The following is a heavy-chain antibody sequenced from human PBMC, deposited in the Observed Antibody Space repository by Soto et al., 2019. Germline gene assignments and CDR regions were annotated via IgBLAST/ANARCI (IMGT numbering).Heavy chain of an antibody. CDR3: ARDKRGIAAAGTPAYFDY. V-gene: IGHV1-18*04. CDR1: GYTFTSYG. J-gene: IGHJ4*02. CDR2: ISAYNGNT. D-gene: IGHD6-13*01. Sequence: QVQLVQSGAEVKKPGASVKVSCKASGYTFTSYGISWVRQAPGQGLEWMGWISAYNGNTNYAQKLQGRVTMTTDTFTSTAYMELRSLRSDDTAVYYCARDKRGIAAAGTPAYFDYWGQGTLVTVSS.